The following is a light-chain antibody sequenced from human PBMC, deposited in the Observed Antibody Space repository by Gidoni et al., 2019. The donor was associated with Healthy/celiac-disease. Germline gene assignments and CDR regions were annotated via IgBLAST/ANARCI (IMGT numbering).Light chain of an antibody. CDR1: QSVSSSY. Sequence: EIVMTQSPGPLSLYPGERATLSCRASQSVSSSYLAWYQQKPGQAPRLRIHGESSRATGLPDRFRGSGSGTDFTLTISILEPEDFAVYYCQQYGSSLFFTFGPGTKVDIK. CDR3: QQYGSSLFFT. J-gene: IGKJ3*01. CDR2: GES. V-gene: IGKV3-20*01.